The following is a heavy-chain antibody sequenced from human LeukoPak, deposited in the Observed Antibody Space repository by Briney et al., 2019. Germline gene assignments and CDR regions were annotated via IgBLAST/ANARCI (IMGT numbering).Heavy chain of an antibody. CDR1: GVSISSNGYY. V-gene: IGHV4-39*01. Sequence: SETLSLTCTVSGVSISSNGYYWGWIRQTPGKGLEWIGSIYYSGTTYNNPSLNSRVAISVDTSKNQFSLKVNSVTAADTAVYYCARLSPYLGSGSSAFPDDFWGQGTLVTVSS. CDR2: IYYSGTT. CDR3: ARLSPYLGSGSSAFPDDF. J-gene: IGHJ4*02. D-gene: IGHD3-10*01.